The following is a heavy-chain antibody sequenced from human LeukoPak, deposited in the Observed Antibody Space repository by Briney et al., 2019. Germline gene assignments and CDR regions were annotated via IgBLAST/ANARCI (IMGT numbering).Heavy chain of an antibody. V-gene: IGHV3-48*03. CDR3: AELGITMIGGG. D-gene: IGHD3-10*02. J-gene: IGHJ6*04. Sequence: GGSLRLSCAASGFTFSSYEMNWVRQAPGEGLEWVSYISSSGSTIYYADSVKGRFTISRDNTKNSLYLQMNSLRAEGTAVYYCAELGITMIGGGWGKGTTVTISS. CDR1: GFTFSSYE. CDR2: ISSSGSTI.